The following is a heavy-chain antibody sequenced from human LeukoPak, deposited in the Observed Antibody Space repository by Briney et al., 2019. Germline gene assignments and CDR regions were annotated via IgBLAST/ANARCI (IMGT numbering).Heavy chain of an antibody. Sequence: GGSLRLSCAASGFTFSSYWMSWVRQAPGKGLEWVANIKQDGSEEYYVDSVKGRFTISRDNAKNSVYLQMSSLRAEDTALYYCARDRPGGGSPYDSYYYYMDVWGKGTTVTVSS. CDR3: ARDRPGGGSPYDSYYYYMDV. J-gene: IGHJ6*03. V-gene: IGHV3-7*01. CDR1: GFTFSSYW. CDR2: IKQDGSEE. D-gene: IGHD1-26*01.